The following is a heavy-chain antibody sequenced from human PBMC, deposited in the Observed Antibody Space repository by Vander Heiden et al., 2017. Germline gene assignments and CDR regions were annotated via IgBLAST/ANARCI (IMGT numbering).Heavy chain of an antibody. CDR3: ARGCPNHLSDY. V-gene: IGHV3-74*01. Sequence: EVQLVESGGGLVQPGGSLRLSCAASGFIFSSYWMHWVRQAPGKGLVWVSHINSDGSITSYADSVKGRFTISRDNAKKTLYLQMNSLRAEDTAVYYCARGCPNHLSDYWGQGTLVTVSS. CDR2: INSDGSIT. CDR1: GFIFSSYW. J-gene: IGHJ4*02.